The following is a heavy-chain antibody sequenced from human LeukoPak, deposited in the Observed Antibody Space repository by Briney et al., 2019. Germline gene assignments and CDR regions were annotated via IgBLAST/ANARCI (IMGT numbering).Heavy chain of an antibody. J-gene: IGHJ6*02. CDR2: ISSSSRDI. D-gene: IGHD3-16*01. V-gene: IGHV3-21*04. Sequence: PGGSLRLSCAASGFTITSYAMNWVRQAPGKGLEWVSSISSSSRDINYADSVKGRFTISRDNAWNSLYLQMSNLRAEDTAVYFCARGGGLDVWGQGATVTVSS. CDR3: ARGGGLDV. CDR1: GFTITSYA.